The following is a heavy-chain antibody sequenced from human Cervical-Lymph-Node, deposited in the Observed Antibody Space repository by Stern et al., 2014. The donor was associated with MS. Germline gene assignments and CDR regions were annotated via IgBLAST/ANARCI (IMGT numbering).Heavy chain of an antibody. CDR3: ARPTPDTAMGPTYYFEH. Sequence: VQLEESGGGVVQPGRSLRLSCAASGFTFSSYGIHWVRQAPGKGLEWVAVIWYDGSDKYYADSVKGRFTISRDNSKNTLYLQMNSLRVEDTAVYYCARPTPDTAMGPTYYFEHWGQGTLVTVSS. J-gene: IGHJ4*02. V-gene: IGHV3-33*01. CDR1: GFTFSSYG. CDR2: IWYDGSDK. D-gene: IGHD5-18*01.